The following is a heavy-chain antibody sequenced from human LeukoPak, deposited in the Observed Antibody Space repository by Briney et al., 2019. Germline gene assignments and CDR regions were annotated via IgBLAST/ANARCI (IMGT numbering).Heavy chain of an antibody. Sequence: ASVKISCKASGGPFSGYTISWLRQAPGQGLEWKGRIIPILGIANYAQKFQGRVTITPDKSTSTAYMELSSLRSEATAVYYCAGALNCITMVRGAPMVGYWGQGTLVTVSS. V-gene: IGHV1-69*02. CDR2: IIPILGIA. J-gene: IGHJ4*02. CDR3: AGALNCITMVRGAPMVGY. D-gene: IGHD3-10*01. CDR1: GGPFSGYT.